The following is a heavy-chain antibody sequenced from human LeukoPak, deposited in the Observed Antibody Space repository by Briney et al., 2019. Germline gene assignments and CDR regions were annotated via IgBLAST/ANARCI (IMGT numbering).Heavy chain of an antibody. CDR3: ARVSIRLRFLEWLPDNWFDP. D-gene: IGHD3-3*01. CDR1: GGSFSGYY. J-gene: IGHJ5*02. Sequence: PSGTLSLTCAVYGGSFSGYYWSWFRQPPGKGLEWIGEMHHSGSTNYNPSLKSRVTISVDTSKNQFSLKLSSVTAADTAVYYCARVSIRLRFLEWLPDNWFDPWGQGTLVTVSS. V-gene: IGHV4-34*01. CDR2: MHHSGST.